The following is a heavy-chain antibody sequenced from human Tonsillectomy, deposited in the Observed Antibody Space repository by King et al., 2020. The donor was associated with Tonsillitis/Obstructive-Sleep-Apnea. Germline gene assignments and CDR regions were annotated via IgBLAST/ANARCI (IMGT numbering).Heavy chain of an antibody. CDR2: ISAYNGNT. J-gene: IGHJ5*02. CDR3: ARYAPPRGEYYVFEP. CDR1: GYTFTNYE. D-gene: IGHD3-10*02. V-gene: IGHV1-18*01. Sequence: QLVQSGAEVKKPGASVKVSCKASGYTFTNYEIGWVRQAPGQGLEWMGWISAYNGNTNYAQKLQGRVSMTRDTSTTTVYMELRGLRSDDTAVYYWARYAPPRGEYYVFEPWGQGTLVTVSS.